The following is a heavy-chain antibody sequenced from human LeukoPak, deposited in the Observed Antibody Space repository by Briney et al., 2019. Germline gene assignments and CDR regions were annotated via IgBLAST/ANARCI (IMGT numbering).Heavy chain of an antibody. Sequence: GGSLRLFCAASGFTFSSYEMNWVRQAPGKGLEWVSYISSTGSTIYYADSVKGRFTISRVNAKNSLYLQMNNLRAEDTAVYYCARIRVGYGYGFKWAAFDIWGQGTMVTVSS. CDR1: GFTFSSYE. CDR2: ISSTGSTI. D-gene: IGHD5-18*01. CDR3: ARIRVGYGYGFKWAAFDI. V-gene: IGHV3-48*03. J-gene: IGHJ3*02.